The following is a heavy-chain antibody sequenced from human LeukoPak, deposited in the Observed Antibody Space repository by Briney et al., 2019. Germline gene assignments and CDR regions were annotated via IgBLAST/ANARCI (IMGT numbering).Heavy chain of an antibody. CDR1: GGSISSYY. D-gene: IGHD6-13*01. CDR2: IFYSGST. Sequence: SETLSLTCTVSGGSISSYYWSWIRQPPGKGLEWIGYIFYSGSTNYNPPLKSRVTISVDTSKNQFSLKLSSVTAADTAVYYCARVYYSNSYDYWYFDLWGRGTLVTVSS. V-gene: IGHV4-59*01. CDR3: ARVYYSNSYDYWYFDL. J-gene: IGHJ2*01.